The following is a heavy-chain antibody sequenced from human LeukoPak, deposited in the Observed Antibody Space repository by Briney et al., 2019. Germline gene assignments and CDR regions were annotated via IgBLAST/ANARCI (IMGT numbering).Heavy chain of an antibody. CDR1: GFTFSSYA. D-gene: IGHD1-1*01. J-gene: IGHJ4*02. V-gene: IGHV3-30*04. Sequence: GGSLRLSCTASGFTFSSYAVHWVRQAPGKGLEWVTFISYDGNNKYYADSVKGRFTISRDNSKNTLSLQMNSLRAEDTAVYYCAKENGMTSEWERYYFNSWGQGTLVTVSS. CDR2: ISYDGNNK. CDR3: AKENGMTSEWERYYFNS.